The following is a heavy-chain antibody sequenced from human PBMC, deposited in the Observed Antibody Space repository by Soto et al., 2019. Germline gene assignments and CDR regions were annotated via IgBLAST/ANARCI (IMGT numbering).Heavy chain of an antibody. V-gene: IGHV3-9*01. CDR2: ISWSSVYT. J-gene: IGHJ4*02. CDR1: EFTFDDYA. D-gene: IGHD2-21*02. CDR3: VKDKSPGGDASTYAFDF. Sequence: EVQLVESGGGLVHPGRSLRLSCAASEFTFDDYAMHWVRQAPGKGLEWVAFISWSSVYTVYADSVKGRFTISRDNAKSSLYLDMNSLRPEDTALYYCVKDKSPGGDASTYAFDFWGQGTLVTVSS.